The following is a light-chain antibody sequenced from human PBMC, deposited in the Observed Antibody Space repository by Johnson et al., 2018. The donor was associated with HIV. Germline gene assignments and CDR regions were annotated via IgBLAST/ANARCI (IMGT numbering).Light chain of an antibody. CDR1: SSNIGNNY. CDR2: ENN. J-gene: IGLJ1*01. V-gene: IGLV1-51*02. Sequence: QSVLTQPPSVSAAPGQKVTISCSGSSSNIGNNYVSWYQQHPGTAPKLLISENNQRPSGIPDRFSASKSGTSASLGITGLQPGDEADYYCGTWDNSLSTGGVFGTGTNVTVL. CDR3: GTWDNSLSTGGV.